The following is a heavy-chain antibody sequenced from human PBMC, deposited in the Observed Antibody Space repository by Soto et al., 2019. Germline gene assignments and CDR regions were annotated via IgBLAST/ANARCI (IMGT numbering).Heavy chain of an antibody. CDR3: ASWGFIVATNWYFDL. Sequence: EAQLVESGGGLVQPGGSLRLSCAASGFTFSSYWMSWVRQAPGKGLEWVANIKQDGNEESYVDSVKGRFTISRDNTNNSLFLQMNSLRAEDTAVYYCASWGFIVATNWYFDLWGRGTLVTVSS. V-gene: IGHV3-7*01. CDR1: GFTFSSYW. D-gene: IGHD5-12*01. J-gene: IGHJ2*01. CDR2: IKQDGNEE.